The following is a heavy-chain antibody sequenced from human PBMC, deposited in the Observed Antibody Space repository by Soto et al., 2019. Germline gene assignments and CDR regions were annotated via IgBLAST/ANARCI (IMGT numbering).Heavy chain of an antibody. V-gene: IGHV4-30-4*01. CDR2: IYYSGST. CDR3: ARERPDGARLDP. CDR1: GGSISSGDYY. D-gene: IGHD6-6*01. Sequence: LSLTCTVSGGSISSGDYYWSWIRQPPGKGLEWIGYIYYSGSTYYNPSLKSRVTISVDTSKNQFSLKLSSVTAADTAVYYCARERPDGARLDPWGQGTLVTV. J-gene: IGHJ5*02.